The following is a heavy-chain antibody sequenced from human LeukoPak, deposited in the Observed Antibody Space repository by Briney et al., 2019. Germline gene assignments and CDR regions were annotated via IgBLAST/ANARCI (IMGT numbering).Heavy chain of an antibody. D-gene: IGHD2-2*01. CDR3: AKESSVITLYCSSTSCYLPDY. CDR1: GFTFSGYN. CDR2: ISGSGGST. J-gene: IGHJ4*02. V-gene: IGHV3-23*01. Sequence: GGSLRLSCAASGFTFSGYNMNWVRQAPGKGLEWVSAISGSGGSTYYADSVKGRFTISRDNSKNTLYLQMNSLRAEDTAVYYCAKESSVITLYCSSTSCYLPDYWGQGTLVTVSS.